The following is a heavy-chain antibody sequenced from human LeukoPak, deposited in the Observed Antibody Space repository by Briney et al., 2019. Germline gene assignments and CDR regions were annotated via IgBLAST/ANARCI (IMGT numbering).Heavy chain of an antibody. CDR1: GYTFTSYY. Sequence: ASVKVSCKASGYTFTSYYMHWVRQAPGQGLEWMGWINPNSGGTNYAQKFQGRVTMTRDTSISTAYMELSRLRSDDTAVYYCARVNLLQLWLGYDYWGQGTLVTVSS. V-gene: IGHV1-2*02. J-gene: IGHJ4*02. CDR3: ARVNLLQLWLGYDY. D-gene: IGHD5-18*01. CDR2: INPNSGGT.